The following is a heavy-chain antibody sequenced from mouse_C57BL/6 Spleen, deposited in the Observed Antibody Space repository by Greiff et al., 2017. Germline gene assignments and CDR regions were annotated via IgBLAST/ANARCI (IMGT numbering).Heavy chain of an antibody. CDR1: GYTFTSYN. CDR2: LYPGTGDT. V-gene: IGHV1-12*01. D-gene: IGHD2-5*01. J-gene: IGHJ2*01. CDR3: AISPYYSNYLDY. Sequence: QVQLQQSGAELVRPGASVKMSCKASGYTFTSYNMTWVKQTPRQGLAWIGALYPGTGDTSYNQKFKGKATLTVDKSSSTSYMQLSSLTSDDSAVYCCAISPYYSNYLDYWGQGTTLTVSS.